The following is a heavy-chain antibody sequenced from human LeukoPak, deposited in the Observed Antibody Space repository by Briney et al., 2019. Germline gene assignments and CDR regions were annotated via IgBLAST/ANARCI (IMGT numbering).Heavy chain of an antibody. Sequence: SETLSLTCTFSGASVSSHYWDWLRQTPGKGLEWIGYISDTGKTDSNPSLKSRVSISLGPANKQFSLRLRSVTAADSAVYYCATGYYEPFATWGPGILVTVSS. CDR3: ATGYYEPFAT. CDR2: ISDTGKT. CDR1: GASVSSHY. D-gene: IGHD3-3*01. V-gene: IGHV4-59*02. J-gene: IGHJ5*02.